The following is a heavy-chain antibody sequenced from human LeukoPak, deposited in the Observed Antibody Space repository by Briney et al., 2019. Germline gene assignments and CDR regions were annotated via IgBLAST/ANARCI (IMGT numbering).Heavy chain of an antibody. CDR1: GFTFSGSA. CDR2: IRSKANSYAT. CDR3: TRRDYYDSSGFET. D-gene: IGHD3-22*01. V-gene: IGHV3-73*01. Sequence: PGGSLRLSCAASGFTFSGSAMHWVRQASGKGLEWAGRIRSKANSYATAYAASVKGRFTISRDDSKNTAYLQMNSLKTEDTAVYYCTRRDYYDSSGFETWGQGTLVTVSS. J-gene: IGHJ4*02.